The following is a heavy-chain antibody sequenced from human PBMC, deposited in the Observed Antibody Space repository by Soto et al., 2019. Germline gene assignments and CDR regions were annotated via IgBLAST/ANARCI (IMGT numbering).Heavy chain of an antibody. CDR2: IYPGDSDT. J-gene: IGHJ4*02. D-gene: IGHD3-22*01. CDR3: ARRMGGHSFIRTYYYDSSGYPSAFDY. CDR1: GYSFTDYG. Sequence: PGESLRISCRGSGYSFTDYGIRWVLQMPGKGLEWMGIIYPGDSDTRYTPSFQGQVTISADKSISTAYLQWSSLKASDTAMYYCARRMGGHSFIRTYYYDSSGYPSAFDYWGQGTLGTVSS. V-gene: IGHV5-51*01.